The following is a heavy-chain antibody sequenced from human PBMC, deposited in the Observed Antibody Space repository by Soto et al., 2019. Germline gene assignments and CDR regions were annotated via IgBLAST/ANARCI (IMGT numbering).Heavy chain of an antibody. J-gene: IGHJ6*02. CDR3: ARDSRLWFGELTPYYYYYGMDV. D-gene: IGHD3-10*01. CDR2: INPNSGGT. Sequence: QVQLVQSGAEVKKPGASVKVSCKASGYTFTGYYMHWVRQAPGQGLEWMGWINPNSGGTNYAQKFQGWVTMTRDTSISTAYMELSRLRSDDTAVYYYARDSRLWFGELTPYYYYYGMDVWGQGTTVTVSS. V-gene: IGHV1-2*04. CDR1: GYTFTGYY.